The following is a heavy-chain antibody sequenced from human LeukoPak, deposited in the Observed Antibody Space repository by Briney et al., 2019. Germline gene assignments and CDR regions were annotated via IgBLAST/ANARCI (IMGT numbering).Heavy chain of an antibody. D-gene: IGHD6-19*01. CDR1: GFTVSSNY. CDR2: IYSGGSI. V-gene: IGHV3-66*01. J-gene: IGHJ4*02. Sequence: GGSLRLSCAASGFTVSSNYMSWVRQAPGKGLEWLSIIYSGGSIYYADSVKGRFTISRDSSKNTLYLQMNSLRAEDTAVYYCARGTSDMVIAVAGFDYWGQGTLVTVSS. CDR3: ARGTSDMVIAVAGFDY.